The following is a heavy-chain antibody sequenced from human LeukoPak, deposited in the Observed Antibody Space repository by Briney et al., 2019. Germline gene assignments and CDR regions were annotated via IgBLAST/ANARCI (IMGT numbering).Heavy chain of an antibody. CDR3: AKDPNKPPYYYYGMDV. CDR1: GYSLTTYY. Sequence: ASVKVSCKASGYSLTTYYMHWVRQAPGQGLEWMAIINPSGGSTNYAQKFQGRVTMTRDTPTNTVYMELSSLRTEDTAVYYCAKDPNKPPYYYYGMDVWGQGTTVTVSS. V-gene: IGHV1-46*01. J-gene: IGHJ6*02. CDR2: INPSGGST.